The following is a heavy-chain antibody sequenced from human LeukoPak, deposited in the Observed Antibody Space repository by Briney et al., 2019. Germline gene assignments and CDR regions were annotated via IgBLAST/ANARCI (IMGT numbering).Heavy chain of an antibody. J-gene: IGHJ4*02. CDR2: IKEDGSEK. D-gene: IGHD7-27*01. V-gene: IGHV3-7*01. Sequence: PWGSLRLSCAAAGFTFSRYWISWVRQAKGKGLECVAKIKEDGSEKHYVDSVKGRFTISRDNAKNSLYLQMNSLRAEDTAVYYCARDYTGGWNDYWGQGTLVTVSS. CDR1: GFTFSRYW. CDR3: ARDYTGGWNDY.